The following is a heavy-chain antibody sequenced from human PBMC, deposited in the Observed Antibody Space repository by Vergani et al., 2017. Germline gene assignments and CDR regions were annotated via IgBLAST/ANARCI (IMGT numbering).Heavy chain of an antibody. Sequence: QLMESGGGLVQPGGSLRLSCAASGFTFSNYWMSWVRQAPGKGLEWVANIKEDGSETFYVDSVMGRFTISRDNAKNSLYLQMNSLRAEDTAVYFCARLGLTASRREAPVFDYWGQGTLVTVSS. CDR1: GFTFSNYW. CDR3: ARLGLTASRREAPVFDY. V-gene: IGHV3-7*01. J-gene: IGHJ4*02. CDR2: IKEDGSET. D-gene: IGHD6-13*01.